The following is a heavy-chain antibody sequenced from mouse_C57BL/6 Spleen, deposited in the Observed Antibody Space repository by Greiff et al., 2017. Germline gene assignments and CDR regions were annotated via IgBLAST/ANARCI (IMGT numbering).Heavy chain of an antibody. D-gene: IGHD1-1*01. CDR2: IDPNSGGT. Sequence: QVQLKESGAELVKPGASVKLSCKASGYTFTSYWMHWVTQRPGRGLEWIGRIDPNSGGTKYNGKFKSKATLTVDKPSSTAYMQLSSLTSEDSAVYYCARGAYGSSYYYFDYWGQGTTLTVSS. V-gene: IGHV1-72*01. CDR3: ARGAYGSSYYYFDY. J-gene: IGHJ2*01. CDR1: GYTFTSYW.